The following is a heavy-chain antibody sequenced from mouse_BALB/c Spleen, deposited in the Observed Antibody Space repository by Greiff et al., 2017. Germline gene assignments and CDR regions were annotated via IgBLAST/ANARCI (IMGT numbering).Heavy chain of an antibody. CDR2: ISYSGST. CDR3: ARAGGNYGVFFDY. CDR1: GYSITSDYA. Sequence: ESGPGLVKPSQSLSLTCTVTGYSITSDYAWNWIRQFPGNKLEWMGYISYSGSTSYNPSLKSRISITRDTSKNQFFLQLNSVTTEDTATYYCARAGGNYGVFFDYWGQGTTLTVSS. J-gene: IGHJ2*01. D-gene: IGHD2-1*01. V-gene: IGHV3-2*02.